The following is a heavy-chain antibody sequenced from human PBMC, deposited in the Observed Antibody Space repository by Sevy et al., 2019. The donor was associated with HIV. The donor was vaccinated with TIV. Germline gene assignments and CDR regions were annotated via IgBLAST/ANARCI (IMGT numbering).Heavy chain of an antibody. D-gene: IGHD3-22*01. J-gene: IGHJ5*02. CDR2: ISRTSTTT. CDR3: AREAYYYDSREENWFDP. Sequence: GGSLRLSCKASGFTFSTYSMHWVRQAPGKGLELVSSISRTSTTTYYADSAKGRFTISRDNAKNSLYLQMNSLGDEDTAVYYCAREAYYYDSREENWFDPWGQGTLVTVSS. CDR1: GFTFSTYS. V-gene: IGHV3-48*02.